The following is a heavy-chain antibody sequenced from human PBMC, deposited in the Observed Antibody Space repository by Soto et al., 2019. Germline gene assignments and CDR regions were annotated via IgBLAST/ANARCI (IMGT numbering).Heavy chain of an antibody. V-gene: IGHV5-51*01. J-gene: IGHJ6*02. CDR3: ARQMHSKTMAGYYYYGMDV. CDR2: IYPGDSDT. CDR1: GYSFTSYW. D-gene: IGHD3-10*01. Sequence: PGESLKISCKGSGYSFTSYWIGWVRQMPGKGLEWMGIIYPGDSDTRYSPSSQGQVTISADKSISTAYLQWSSLKASDTAMYYCARQMHSKTMAGYYYYGMDVWGQGTTVTVSS.